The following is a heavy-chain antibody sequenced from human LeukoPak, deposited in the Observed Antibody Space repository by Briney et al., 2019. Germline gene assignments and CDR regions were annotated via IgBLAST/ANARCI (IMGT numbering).Heavy chain of an antibody. CDR1: GGSISSYY. Sequence: SETLSLTCTVSGGSISSYYWSWIRQPAGKGLEWIGRIYTSGSTNYNPSLKSRVTMSVDTSKNQSSLKLSSVTAADTAVYYCARDPRSGKYAAWFDPWGQGTLVTVSS. CDR3: ARDPRSGKYAAWFDP. CDR2: IYTSGST. D-gene: IGHD5-12*01. J-gene: IGHJ5*02. V-gene: IGHV4-4*07.